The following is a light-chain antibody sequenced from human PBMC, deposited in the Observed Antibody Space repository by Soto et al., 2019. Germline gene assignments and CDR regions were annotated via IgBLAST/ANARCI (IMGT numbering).Light chain of an antibody. V-gene: IGLV2-11*01. Sequence: QSVLTQPRSVSGSPGQSVTISCTGTSSDVGAYDYVSWYQQHPGKAPKLMLYGVSKRPSGVSDRFSGSKSGYRASLTISGLQAEDEADYYCSSHTTTGTLQVFGTGTKLTVL. CDR3: SSHTTTGTLQV. CDR1: SSDVGAYDY. CDR2: GVS. J-gene: IGLJ1*01.